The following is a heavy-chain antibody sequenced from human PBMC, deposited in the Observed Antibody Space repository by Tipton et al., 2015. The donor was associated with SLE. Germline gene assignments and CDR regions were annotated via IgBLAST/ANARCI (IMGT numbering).Heavy chain of an antibody. CDR3: ARVGLITPDAFDI. CDR1: GGSITNYY. Sequence: TLSLTCTVSGGSITNYYWGWVRQPAGKGLEWIGRMFSSGDTNYNPSLKSRLTMSVDTSKNQFSLTVNSVTAADTAVYYCARVGLITPDAFDIWGEGTMVTVSS. V-gene: IGHV4-4*07. D-gene: IGHD5-24*01. CDR2: MFSSGDT. J-gene: IGHJ3*02.